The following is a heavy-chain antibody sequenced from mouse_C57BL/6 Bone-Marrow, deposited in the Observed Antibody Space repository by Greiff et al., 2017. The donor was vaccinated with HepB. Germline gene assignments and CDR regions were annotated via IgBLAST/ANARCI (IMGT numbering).Heavy chain of an antibody. CDR3: ARNLYDYDGDY. V-gene: IGHV1-59*01. Sequence: QVQLQQPGAELVRPGTSVKLSCKASGYTFTSYWMHWVKQRPGQGLEWIGVIDPSDSYTNYNQKFKGKATLTVDTSSSTAYMQLSSLTSEDSAVYYCARNLYDYDGDYWGQGTTLTVSS. CDR2: IDPSDSYT. J-gene: IGHJ2*01. D-gene: IGHD2-4*01. CDR1: GYTFTSYW.